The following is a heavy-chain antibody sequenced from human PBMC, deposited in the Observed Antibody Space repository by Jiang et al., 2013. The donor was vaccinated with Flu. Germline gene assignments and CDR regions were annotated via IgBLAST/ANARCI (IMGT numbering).Heavy chain of an antibody. J-gene: IGHJ2*01. CDR1: GYSFTSYW. CDR3: ARLQDCTNGVCYTDWYFDL. CDR2: IDPSDSYT. D-gene: IGHD2-8*01. Sequence: SLRISCKGSGYSFTSYWISWVRQMPGKGLEWMGRIDPSDSYTNYSPSFQGHVTISADKSISTAYLQWSSLKASDTAMYYCARLQDCTNGVCYTDWYFDLWGRGTLVTVSS. V-gene: IGHV5-10-1*01.